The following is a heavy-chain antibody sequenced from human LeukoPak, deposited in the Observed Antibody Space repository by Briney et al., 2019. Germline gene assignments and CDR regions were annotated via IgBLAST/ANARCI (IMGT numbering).Heavy chain of an antibody. J-gene: IGHJ6*03. CDR2: ISWNSGSI. V-gene: IGHV3-9*01. D-gene: IGHD6-19*01. CDR3: AKGSSLAVAGTMGYYSYYYMDV. CDR1: GFTFSSYA. Sequence: GGSLRLSCAASGFTFSSYAMSWVRQAPGKGLEWVSGISWNSGSIGYVDSVKGRFTISRDNAKNSLYLQMNSLRAEDTALYYCAKGSSLAVAGTMGYYSYYYMDVWGKGTTVTISS.